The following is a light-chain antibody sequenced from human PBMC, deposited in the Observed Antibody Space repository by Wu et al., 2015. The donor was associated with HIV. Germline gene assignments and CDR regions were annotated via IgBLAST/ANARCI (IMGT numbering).Light chain of an antibody. J-gene: IGKJ1*01. CDR3: QQRSNWPWT. V-gene: IGKV3-15*01. Sequence: EIVMTQSPATLSVSPGERATLSCRASQSVTTNLAWYQRKPGQVPRLLVYGAFTRVTGIPARFSGSGSGTEFTLTISSLQSEDFAVYYCQQRSNWPWTFGQGTKVEIK. CDR1: QSVTTN. CDR2: GAF.